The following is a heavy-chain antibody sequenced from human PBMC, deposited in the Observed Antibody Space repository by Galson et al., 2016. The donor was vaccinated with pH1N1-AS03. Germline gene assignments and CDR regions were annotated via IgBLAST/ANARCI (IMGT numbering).Heavy chain of an antibody. V-gene: IGHV3-23*01. D-gene: IGHD2-21*02. CDR1: GFTFHNFA. CDR2: VIGRGGST. CDR3: GRTVTENVYYSGLDV. J-gene: IGHJ6*02. Sequence: SLRLSCAASGFTFHNFAMTWVRQAPGKGLEWVSGVIGRGGSTFYADSVKGRFSISRDNFKNTLYLQMNSLRGEDAAVYYCGRTVTENVYYSGLDVWGQGTTVTVSS.